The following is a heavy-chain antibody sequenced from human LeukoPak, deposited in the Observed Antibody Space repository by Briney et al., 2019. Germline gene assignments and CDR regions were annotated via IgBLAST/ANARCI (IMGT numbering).Heavy chain of an antibody. CDR3: AKGGSSWYYFDY. CDR2: VGGFGRRT. J-gene: IGHJ4*02. D-gene: IGHD6-13*01. Sequence: GRSLRLSCAASGFTFSSYGMHWVRQAPGKGLEWVSTVGGFGRRTYYADSVQGRFTISRDNSKNTLFLQMNSLRAEDTAAYYCAKGGSSWYYFDYWGQGTLVTVSS. V-gene: IGHV3-23*01. CDR1: GFTFSSYG.